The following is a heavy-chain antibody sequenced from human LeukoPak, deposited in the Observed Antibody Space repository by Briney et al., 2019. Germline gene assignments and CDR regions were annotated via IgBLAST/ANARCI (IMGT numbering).Heavy chain of an antibody. Sequence: GVTLRLFCAASGFTFSSYGFHWVRQAPGKGLEGVAVIWYDGSNIHYAESVGRRFTISRDNSRDTLYLHMNSLRPEDTAVYYCARDFYTGMFDYWGQGTLVTVSS. V-gene: IGHV3-33*01. D-gene: IGHD3-10*02. J-gene: IGHJ4*02. CDR1: GFTFSSYG. CDR2: IWYDGSNI. CDR3: ARDFYTGMFDY.